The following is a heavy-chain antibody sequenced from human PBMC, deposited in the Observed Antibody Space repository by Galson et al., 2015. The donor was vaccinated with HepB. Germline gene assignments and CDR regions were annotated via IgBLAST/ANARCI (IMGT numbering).Heavy chain of an antibody. Sequence: SLRLSCAASGFTFSSYGMHWVRQAPGKGLEWVAFIRYDGSNKYYADSVKGRFTISRDNSKNTLYLQMNSLRAEDTAVYYCAKDTTSSSWYLGLEWPLDYWGQGTLVTVSS. J-gene: IGHJ4*02. CDR1: GFTFSSYG. CDR3: AKDTTSSSWYLGLEWPLDY. D-gene: IGHD6-13*01. CDR2: IRYDGSNK. V-gene: IGHV3-30*02.